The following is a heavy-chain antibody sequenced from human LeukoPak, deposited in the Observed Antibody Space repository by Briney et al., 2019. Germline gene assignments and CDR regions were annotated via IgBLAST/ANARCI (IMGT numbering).Heavy chain of an antibody. J-gene: IGHJ4*02. Sequence: PGGSLRLSCAASGFTFSSYSMNWVRQAPGKGLEWVSSISSSSYIYYADSVKGRFTISRDNAKNSLYLQMNSLRAEDTAVYYCARDRGDYYGSWTSGYWGQGTLVTVSS. CDR3: ARDRGDYYGSWTSGY. D-gene: IGHD3-10*01. CDR2: ISSSSYI. V-gene: IGHV3-21*01. CDR1: GFTFSSYS.